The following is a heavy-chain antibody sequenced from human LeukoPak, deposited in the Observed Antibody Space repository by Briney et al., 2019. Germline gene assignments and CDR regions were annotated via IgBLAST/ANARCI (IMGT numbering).Heavy chain of an antibody. D-gene: IGHD4-17*01. V-gene: IGHV1-69*06. Sequence: ASVKVSCKASGYTFTGYYMHWVRQAPGQGLEWMGGIMPLFGTAKNAQKFQGRVTITADKSTSTAYMELSSLRSEDTAVYYCARERHDYGDFGYWGQGTLVTVSS. J-gene: IGHJ4*02. CDR1: GYTFTGYY. CDR3: ARERHDYGDFGY. CDR2: IMPLFGTA.